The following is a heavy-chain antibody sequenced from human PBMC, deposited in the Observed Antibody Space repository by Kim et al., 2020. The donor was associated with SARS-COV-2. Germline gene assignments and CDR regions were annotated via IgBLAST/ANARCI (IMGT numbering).Heavy chain of an antibody. V-gene: IGHV4-59*01. CDR2: SGRP. D-gene: IGHD3-10*01. Sequence: SGRPSYNPPLKSRVTISIGTSKNQFSLKLNAVPAADTAMYYCAGDYFFDLWGRGTLVTVSS. CDR3: AGDYFFDL. J-gene: IGHJ2*01.